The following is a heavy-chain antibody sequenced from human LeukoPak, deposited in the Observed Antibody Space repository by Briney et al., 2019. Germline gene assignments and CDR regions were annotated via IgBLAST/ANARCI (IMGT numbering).Heavy chain of an antibody. Sequence: PSETLSLTCAVYGGSFSGYYWSWIRQPPGKGLEWIGEINHSGSTNYNPSLKSRVTISVDTSKNQFSLKLSSVTAEDTAVYYCARESGSRSYYYYMDVWGKGTTVTVSS. CDR1: GGSFSGYY. J-gene: IGHJ6*03. D-gene: IGHD2-2*01. CDR2: INHSGST. V-gene: IGHV4-34*01. CDR3: ARESGSRSYYYYMDV.